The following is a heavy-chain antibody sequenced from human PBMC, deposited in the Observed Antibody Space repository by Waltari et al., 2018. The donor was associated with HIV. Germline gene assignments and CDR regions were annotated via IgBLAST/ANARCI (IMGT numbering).Heavy chain of an antibody. Sequence: DVQLVESGGELVQIGGSLRLSCAGSGFAFYHYEMNWVRQAPGNGREWFAYISSNGGDIHYAESVRCRFTISRDNAKSALYRQMNSLRGEDTAIYYCARDDLIVRRPFGIWGQGTMVTV. D-gene: IGHD3-16*02. J-gene: IGHJ3*02. CDR3: ARDDLIVRRPFGI. CDR2: ISSNGGDI. V-gene: IGHV3-48*03. CDR1: GFAFYHYE.